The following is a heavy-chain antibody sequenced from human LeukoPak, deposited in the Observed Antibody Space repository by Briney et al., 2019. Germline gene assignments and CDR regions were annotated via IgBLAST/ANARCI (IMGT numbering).Heavy chain of an antibody. CDR3: AKGYYGSGSYGWFDY. D-gene: IGHD3-10*01. V-gene: IGHV3-23*01. CDR1: GFLFSSYE. Sequence: PGGSLRLSCAASGFLFSSYEMNWVRQAPGKGLEWVSTISRSGDRTYYADSVKGRFTISRDNSKNTLFLQMNSLRAEDTAVYYCAKGYYGSGSYGWFDYWGQGTLVTVSS. J-gene: IGHJ4*02. CDR2: ISRSGDRT.